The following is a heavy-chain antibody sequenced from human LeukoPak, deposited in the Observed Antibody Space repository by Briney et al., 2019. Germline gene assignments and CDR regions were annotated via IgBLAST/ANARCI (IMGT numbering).Heavy chain of an antibody. CDR1: GGSISSSSYY. V-gene: IGHV4-39*01. CDR2: IYYSGST. CDR3: ARHRGVEGFADY. J-gene: IGHJ4*02. Sequence: PSETLSLTCTVSGGSISSSSYYWDWIRQPPGKGLEWIVSIYYSGSTYYNPSLKSRVTISVDTSKNQFSLKLSSVTAADAAVYYCARHRGVEGFADYWGQGTLVTVSS. D-gene: IGHD3-3*01.